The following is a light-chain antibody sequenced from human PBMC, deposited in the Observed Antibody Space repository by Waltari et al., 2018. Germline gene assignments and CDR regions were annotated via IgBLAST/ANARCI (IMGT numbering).Light chain of an antibody. V-gene: IGKV3-20*01. CDR2: GAS. Sequence: IVLTQSPDTLSLSPGERATLSCRASQAIGHNFLVWYQQKPGQAPRLLIHGASRRATGVPYRFSGSGSRTDFTLTISRLEVEDFAVYYCEQYDGSVLTFGGGTKLEIK. CDR3: EQYDGSVLT. J-gene: IGKJ4*01. CDR1: QAIGHNF.